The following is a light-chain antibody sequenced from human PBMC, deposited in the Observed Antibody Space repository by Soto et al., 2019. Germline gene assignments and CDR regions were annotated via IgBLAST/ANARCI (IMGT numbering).Light chain of an antibody. Sequence: DIQMTQSPSTLSASIGDRVAITCRASDNIGPWVAWYQQKPGKAPKLLIYKASTLETGAPSRFAGSGSGTGFTLTISSLQSEDFAVYYCQQYNNWLPITFGQGTRLEIK. CDR1: DNIGPW. CDR3: QQYNNWLPIT. J-gene: IGKJ5*01. CDR2: KAS. V-gene: IGKV1-5*03.